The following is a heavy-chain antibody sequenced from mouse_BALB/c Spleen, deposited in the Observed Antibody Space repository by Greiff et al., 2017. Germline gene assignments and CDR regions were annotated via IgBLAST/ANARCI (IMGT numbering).Heavy chain of an antibody. CDR3: ARSLLRLPWFAY. D-gene: IGHD1-2*01. V-gene: IGHV1-4*01. Sequence: VQLQQSGAELARPGASVKMSCKASGYTFTSYTMHWVKQRPGQGLEWIGYINPSSGYTNYNQKFKDKATLTADKSSSTAYMQLSSLTSEDSAVYYCARSLLRLPWFAYWGQGTLVTVSA. CDR2: INPSSGYT. CDR1: GYTFTSYT. J-gene: IGHJ3*01.